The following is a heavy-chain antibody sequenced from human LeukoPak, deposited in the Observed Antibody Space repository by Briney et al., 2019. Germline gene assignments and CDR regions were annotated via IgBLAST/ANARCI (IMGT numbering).Heavy chain of an antibody. CDR1: GFTFSSYG. CDR3: AREGQLWDYYFDY. Sequence: GGSLRLSCAASGFTFSSYGMHWVRQAPGKGLEWVAVIWYDGSNKYYTDSVKGRFTISRDNSKNTLYLQMNSLRAEDTAVYYCAREGQLWDYYFDYWGQGTLVTVSS. D-gene: IGHD5-18*01. V-gene: IGHV3-33*01. CDR2: IWYDGSNK. J-gene: IGHJ4*02.